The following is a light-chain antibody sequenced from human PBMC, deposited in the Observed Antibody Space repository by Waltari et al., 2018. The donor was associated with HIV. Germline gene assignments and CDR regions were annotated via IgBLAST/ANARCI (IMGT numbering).Light chain of an antibody. CDR3: QQYYTTPHT. CDR2: WAS. J-gene: IGKJ2*01. V-gene: IGKV4-1*01. CDR1: QNILYSSNNKNY. Sequence: DIVMTQSPDSLAVSLGERATINCKSSQNILYSSNNKNYLAWYQQKPGQPPKLLIYWASTREVGVPDRFSGSGSGTDFTLTVSSLQAEDVAVYYCQQYYTTPHTFGQGTNLETK.